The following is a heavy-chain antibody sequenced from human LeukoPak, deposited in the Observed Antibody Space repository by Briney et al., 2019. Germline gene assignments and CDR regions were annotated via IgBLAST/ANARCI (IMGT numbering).Heavy chain of an antibody. Sequence: GGSLRLSCAASGFMFTSYWMSWVRQAPGKGLEWVANINQDGSAKYYVDSVKGRFTISRDNAKNSLYLQMNSLRAEDTAVYYCARGSLEQLSHAIDIWGQGTMVTVSS. CDR1: GFMFTSYW. J-gene: IGHJ3*02. CDR2: INQDGSAK. D-gene: IGHD6-13*01. V-gene: IGHV3-7*01. CDR3: ARGSLEQLSHAIDI.